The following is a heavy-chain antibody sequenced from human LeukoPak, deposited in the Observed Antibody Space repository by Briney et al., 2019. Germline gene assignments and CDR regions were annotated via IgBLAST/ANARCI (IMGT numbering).Heavy chain of an antibody. Sequence: SETLSLTCTVSGGSISSYYWSWIRQPPGKGLEWIGYIYYSGSTNYNPSLKSRVTISVDTSKNQFSLKLSSVTAADTAVYYCAREVRFLGDYYYYYMDVWGKGTTVTVSS. D-gene: IGHD3-3*01. J-gene: IGHJ6*03. CDR2: IYYSGST. CDR3: AREVRFLGDYYYYYMDV. V-gene: IGHV4-59*12. CDR1: GGSISSYY.